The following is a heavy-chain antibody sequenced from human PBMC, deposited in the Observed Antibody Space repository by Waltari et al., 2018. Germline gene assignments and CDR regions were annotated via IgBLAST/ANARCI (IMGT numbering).Heavy chain of an antibody. CDR2: VEPEEGET. CDR1: GYTFTGYY. J-gene: IGHJ4*02. CDR3: ATGLAAAGTGDY. V-gene: IGHV1-69-2*01. D-gene: IGHD6-13*01. Sequence: EVQLVQSGAEVKKPGATVKISCKASGYTFTGYYMHWGQKAPGKGLEWMGRVEPEEGETKYAGKCQGRVTITADTSTDTAYMELSSLRSEDTAVYYCATGLAAAGTGDYWGQGTLVTVSS.